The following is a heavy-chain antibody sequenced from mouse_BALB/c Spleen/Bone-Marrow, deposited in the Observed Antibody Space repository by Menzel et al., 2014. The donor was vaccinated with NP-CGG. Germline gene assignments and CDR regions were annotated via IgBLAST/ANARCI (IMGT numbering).Heavy chain of an antibody. V-gene: IGHV2-6-7*01. Sequence: VQLQESGPGLVAPSQSLSITCTVSGFSLTGYGVSWVRQPPGKGLEWLGMIWGDGSTDHNSALKSRLSISKDNSKSQVFLKVNSLQTEDTARYYCARDSFLITRALDYWGQGTSVTVSS. CDR2: IWGDGST. CDR3: ARDSFLITRALDY. CDR1: GFSLTGYG. D-gene: IGHD2-4*01. J-gene: IGHJ4*01.